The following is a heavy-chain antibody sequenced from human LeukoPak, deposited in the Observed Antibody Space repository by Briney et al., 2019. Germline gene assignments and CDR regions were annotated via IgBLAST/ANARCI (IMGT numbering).Heavy chain of an antibody. Sequence: GGSLGLSCAASGFTFSSYGMHWVRQAPGKGLEWVAVISYDGSNKYYADSVKGRFTISRDNSKNTLYLQMNSLRAEDTAVYYCARVSHYSSSSDFDYWGQGTLVTVSS. CDR1: GFTFSSYG. D-gene: IGHD6-6*01. CDR2: ISYDGSNK. V-gene: IGHV3-30*03. CDR3: ARVSHYSSSSDFDY. J-gene: IGHJ4*02.